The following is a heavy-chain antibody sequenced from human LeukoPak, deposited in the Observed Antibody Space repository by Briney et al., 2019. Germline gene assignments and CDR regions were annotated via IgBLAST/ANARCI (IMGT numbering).Heavy chain of an antibody. CDR3: AMSFDY. CDR2: ISSSGSDM. CDR1: GFTFSSYA. Sequence: GGSLRLSCAASGFTFSSYAMSWVRQAPGKGLEWVASISSSGSDMSFADSVKGRFTISRDNAKNFLYLQMNSLRAEDTAAYYCAMSFDYWGQGTLVTVSS. J-gene: IGHJ4*02. V-gene: IGHV3-21*01.